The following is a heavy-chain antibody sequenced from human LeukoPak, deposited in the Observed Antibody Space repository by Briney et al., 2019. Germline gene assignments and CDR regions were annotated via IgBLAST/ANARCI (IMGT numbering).Heavy chain of an antibody. Sequence: GGSLRLSCAASVFTFSSYWMTWVRQAPGKGLEGVSVIYGGGDAYYADSVKGRFIIARDNSKKTLSLQMNNLRVDDTAVYYCARVQFQWFDPWGPGTLVTVSS. CDR2: IYGGGDA. J-gene: IGHJ5*02. CDR1: VFTFSSYW. D-gene: IGHD6-19*01. V-gene: IGHV3-66*01. CDR3: ARVQFQWFDP.